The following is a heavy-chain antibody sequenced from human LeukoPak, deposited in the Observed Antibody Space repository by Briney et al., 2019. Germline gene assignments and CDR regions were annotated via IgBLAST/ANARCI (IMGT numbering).Heavy chain of an antibody. CDR1: GFSIGNYG. CDR2: VSHDGGAR. D-gene: IGHD6-19*01. Sequence: LRLSCAVSGFSIGNYGMHWVRQAPDKGLEWVAMVSHDGGARYYGDSVKGRLTISRDNSENTLYLQMNSLRVEDTAVYYCARDWGSSGWYNWFDPWGQGTLVTVSS. V-gene: IGHV3-30*03. CDR3: ARDWGSSGWYNWFDP. J-gene: IGHJ5*02.